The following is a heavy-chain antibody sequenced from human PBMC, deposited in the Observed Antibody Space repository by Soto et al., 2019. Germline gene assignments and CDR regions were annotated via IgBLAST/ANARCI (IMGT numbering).Heavy chain of an antibody. Sequence: TLSLTCAVSGGSISSGGYSWSWIRQPPGKGLEWIGYIYHSGSTYYNPSLKSRVTISVDRSKNQFSLKLSSVTAADTAVYYCARDSGYGDPFDYWGQGTLVTVS. CDR1: GGSISSGGYS. CDR2: IYHSGST. V-gene: IGHV4-30-2*01. J-gene: IGHJ4*02. CDR3: ARDSGYGDPFDY. D-gene: IGHD4-17*01.